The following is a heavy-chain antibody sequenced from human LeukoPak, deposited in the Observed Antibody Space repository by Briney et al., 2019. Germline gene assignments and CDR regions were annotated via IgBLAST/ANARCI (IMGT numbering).Heavy chain of an antibody. CDR2: IYYSGST. D-gene: IGHD6-6*01. Sequence: SETLSLTCIVSGGSISSGDYYWNWIRQPPGKGLEWIGYIYYSGSTYYNPPLKSRPTISVDTSKNQFSLRLSSVTAADTAVYYCARVAVVAARPGSVDYWGQGTLVTVSS. CDR1: GGSISSGDYY. J-gene: IGHJ4*02. CDR3: ARVAVVAARPGSVDY. V-gene: IGHV4-30-4*08.